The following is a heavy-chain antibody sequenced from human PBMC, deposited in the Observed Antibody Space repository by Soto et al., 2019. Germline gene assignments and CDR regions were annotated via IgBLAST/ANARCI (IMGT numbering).Heavy chain of an antibody. J-gene: IGHJ3*02. CDR1: GGSFSGYY. V-gene: IGHV4-34*01. CDR2: INHSGST. Sequence: SETLSLTCAVYGGSFSGYYWSWIRQPPGKGLEWIGEINHSGSTNYNPSLKSRVTISVDTSKNQFSLKLSSVTAADTAVYYCARASRITIFGVVIQDAFDIWGQGTMVTVSS. D-gene: IGHD3-3*01. CDR3: ARASRITIFGVVIQDAFDI.